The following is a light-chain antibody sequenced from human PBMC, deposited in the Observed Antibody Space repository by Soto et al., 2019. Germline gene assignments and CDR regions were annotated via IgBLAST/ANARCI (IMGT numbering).Light chain of an antibody. V-gene: IGLV4-69*01. Sequence: QPVLTQSPSASASLGASVKLTCTLSSGHSSDAIAWHQQQPEKGPRSLLKLDSDGSHTTGDAIPVRFSGSSSGAERYPTISSLQSEDADDYYRQNGGTGIHLVFGGGTKLTVL. CDR3: QNGGTGIHLV. J-gene: IGLJ2*01. CDR1: SGHSSDA. CDR2: LDSDGSH.